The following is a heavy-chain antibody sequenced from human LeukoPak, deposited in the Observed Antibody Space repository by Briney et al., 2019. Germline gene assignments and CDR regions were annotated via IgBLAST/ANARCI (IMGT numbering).Heavy chain of an antibody. Sequence: SVKVSCKASGGTFSSYAVSWVRQAPGQGLEWMGGIIPIFGTANYAQKFQGRVTITADESTSTAYMELSSLRSEDTAVYYCASVSYYYDSSGYAPFDYWGQGTLVTVSS. CDR3: ASVSYYYDSSGYAPFDY. V-gene: IGHV1-69*13. CDR2: IIPIFGTA. D-gene: IGHD3-22*01. CDR1: GGTFSSYA. J-gene: IGHJ4*02.